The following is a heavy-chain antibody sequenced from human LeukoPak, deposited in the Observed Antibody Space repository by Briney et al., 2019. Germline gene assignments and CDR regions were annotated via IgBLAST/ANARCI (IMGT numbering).Heavy chain of an antibody. CDR3: ARDRGLPRPYYFDQ. Sequence: PSETLSLTCTVSGGSVRSSSYYWGCIRQPPGKGLEWSGSVHYNGSTCYNPSLGGRVIMSIHTSKNQFSLKLTSVTAADTAMYYFARDRGLPRPYYFDQCGQGTLVTVSP. D-gene: IGHD3-10*01. J-gene: IGHJ4*02. CDR2: VHYNGST. CDR1: GGSVRSSSYY. V-gene: IGHV4-39*07.